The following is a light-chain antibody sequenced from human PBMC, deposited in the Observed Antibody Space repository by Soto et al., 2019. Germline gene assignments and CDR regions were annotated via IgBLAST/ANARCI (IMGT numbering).Light chain of an antibody. J-gene: IGKJ2*01. CDR2: GTS. V-gene: IGKV3-20*01. CDR1: QSVSSSY. Sequence: EIVLTQSPGTLSLSPGESATLSCRASQSVSSSYLSWYQQKPGQAPRLLIHGTSDRATGIPDRFSGSGSGTDFTLNITSREPDDFAVYYWYQEGRLTPYTFGQGNNLEI. CDR3: YQEGRLTPYT.